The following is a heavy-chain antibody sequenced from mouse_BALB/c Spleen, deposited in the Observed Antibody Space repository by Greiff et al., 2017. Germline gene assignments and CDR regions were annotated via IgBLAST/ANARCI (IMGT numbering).Heavy chain of an antibody. CDR3: TRLDYYGSSHRFDY. Sequence: EVQLQESGTVLARPGASVKMSCKASGYTFTSYWMHWVKQRPGQGLEWIGAIYPGNSDTSYNQKFKGKAKLTAVTSTSTAYMELSSLTNEDSAVYYCTRLDYYGSSHRFDYWGQGTTLTVSS. D-gene: IGHD1-1*01. V-gene: IGHV1-5*01. J-gene: IGHJ2*01. CDR1: GYTFTSYW. CDR2: IYPGNSDT.